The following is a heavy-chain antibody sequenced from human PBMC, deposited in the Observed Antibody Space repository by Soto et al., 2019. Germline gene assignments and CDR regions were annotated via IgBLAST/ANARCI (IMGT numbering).Heavy chain of an antibody. V-gene: IGHV3-11*01. J-gene: IGHJ4*02. D-gene: IGHD3-22*01. Sequence: GGSLRLSCAASGFTFSDYYMSWIRQAPGKGLEYISYISSSGSTKYYADSVKGRFTISRDNAKNSLYLQMNSLRAEDTAVYYCARDRASRLLVDYWGQGTLVTVSS. CDR3: ARDRASRLLVDY. CDR2: ISSSGSTK. CDR1: GFTFSDYY.